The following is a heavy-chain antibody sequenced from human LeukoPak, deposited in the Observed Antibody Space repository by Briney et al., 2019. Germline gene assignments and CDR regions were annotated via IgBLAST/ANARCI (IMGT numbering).Heavy chain of an antibody. CDR2: INPNGGST. D-gene: IGHD1-14*01. J-gene: IGHJ4*02. CDR3: VRGTGTSFGYFDY. V-gene: IGHV1-46*01. CDR1: GYTFTSHY. Sequence: ASVKVSCKASGYTFTSHYIHWVRQAPGQGLEWMGIINPNGGSTGYAQKFQGRVTLTRDTSTSTVYMELSSLRSEDTAVYYCVRGTGTSFGYFDYWGQGTLVTVFS.